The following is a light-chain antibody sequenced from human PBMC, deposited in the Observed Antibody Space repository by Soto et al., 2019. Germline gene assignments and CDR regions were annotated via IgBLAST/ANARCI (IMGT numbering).Light chain of an antibody. CDR1: QSISSY. Sequence: IQMTQSPSSLSASLGDRVTITCGASQSISSYLNWYQQKPGKAPKLLIYAASSLQSGVPSRFSGSGSGTDFTLTISSLQPEDFATYYCQQSYSTPITFGGGTKVDIK. CDR2: AAS. J-gene: IGKJ4*01. CDR3: QQSYSTPIT. V-gene: IGKV1-39*01.